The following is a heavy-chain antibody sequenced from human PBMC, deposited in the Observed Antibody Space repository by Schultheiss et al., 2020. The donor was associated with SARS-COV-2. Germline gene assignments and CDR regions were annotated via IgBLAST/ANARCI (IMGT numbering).Heavy chain of an antibody. CDR2: ISSSSSYI. Sequence: GGSLRLSCAASGFTFSSYSMNWVRQAPGKGLEWVSSISSSSSYIYYADSVKGRFTISRDNAKNSLYLQMNSLRAEDTAVYYCARAGGYCSGGSCYVIGYFDYWGQGTLVTVSS. D-gene: IGHD2-15*01. J-gene: IGHJ4*02. CDR1: GFTFSSYS. CDR3: ARAGGYCSGGSCYVIGYFDY. V-gene: IGHV3-21*01.